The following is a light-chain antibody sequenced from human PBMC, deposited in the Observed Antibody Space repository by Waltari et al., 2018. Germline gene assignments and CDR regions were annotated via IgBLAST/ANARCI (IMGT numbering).Light chain of an antibody. Sequence: EIVMTQSPATLSVSPWERATLSCRSSQSVSSNLAWYQQKPGQATRLLVYGASTRATGIPARFSGSGSGTEVTLTISSLQYEDFAVYYCQQYNNWPPVPFGQGTKLEIK. CDR3: QQYNNWPPVP. CDR1: QSVSSN. J-gene: IGKJ2*01. CDR2: GAS. V-gene: IGKV3-15*01.